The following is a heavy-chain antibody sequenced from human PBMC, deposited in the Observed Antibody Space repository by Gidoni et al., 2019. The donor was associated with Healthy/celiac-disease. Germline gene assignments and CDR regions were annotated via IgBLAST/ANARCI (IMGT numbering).Heavy chain of an antibody. Sequence: ELQLVESGGGLVQPGGSLRLSCAASGFTFSSYAMHWVRQAPGKGLEYVSAISSNGGSTYYANSVKGRFTISRDNSKNTLYLQMGSLRAEDMAVYYCARDHTGGFDPWGQGTLVTVSS. V-gene: IGHV3-64*01. J-gene: IGHJ5*02. D-gene: IGHD3-10*01. CDR2: ISSNGGST. CDR1: GFTFSSYA. CDR3: ARDHTGGFDP.